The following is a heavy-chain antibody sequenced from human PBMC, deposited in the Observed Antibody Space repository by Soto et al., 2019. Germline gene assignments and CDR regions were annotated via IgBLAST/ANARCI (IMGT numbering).Heavy chain of an antibody. J-gene: IGHJ4*02. CDR1: GGSINSGGYY. Sequence: SETLSLTCTVSGGSINSGGYYWNWIRQHPGKGLEWIGYIHYSGTTYYHPSLRSRVTISVDTSKNQFSLKLSSVTAADTAVYYCARDIDGYSHLDYWGQGTLVTVSS. D-gene: IGHD5-18*01. CDR2: IHYSGTT. V-gene: IGHV4-31*03. CDR3: ARDIDGYSHLDY.